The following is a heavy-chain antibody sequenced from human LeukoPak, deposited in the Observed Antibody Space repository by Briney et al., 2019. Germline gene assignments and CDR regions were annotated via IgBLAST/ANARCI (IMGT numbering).Heavy chain of an antibody. Sequence: SVKVSCKASGGTFSSYAISWVRQAPGQGLEWMGRIIPIFGTANYAQKFQGRVTITTDESTSTANMELSSLRSEDTAVYYCARITYSGSYYFDYWGQGTLVTVSS. CDR2: IIPIFGTA. V-gene: IGHV1-69*05. D-gene: IGHD1-26*01. J-gene: IGHJ4*02. CDR1: GGTFSSYA. CDR3: ARITYSGSYYFDY.